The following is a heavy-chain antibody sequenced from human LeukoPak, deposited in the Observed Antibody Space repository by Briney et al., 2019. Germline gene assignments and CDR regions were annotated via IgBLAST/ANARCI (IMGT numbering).Heavy chain of an antibody. CDR2: INHSGST. J-gene: IGHJ3*02. V-gene: IGHV4-34*01. CDR1: GGSFSGYY. CDR3: ARVVDTAMVENYAFDI. Sequence: SETLSLTCAVYGGSFSGYYWSWIRQPPGNGLEWIGEINHSGSTNYNPSLKSRVTISVDTSKNQFSLKLSSVTAADTAVYYCARVVDTAMVENYAFDIWGQGTMVTVSS. D-gene: IGHD5-18*01.